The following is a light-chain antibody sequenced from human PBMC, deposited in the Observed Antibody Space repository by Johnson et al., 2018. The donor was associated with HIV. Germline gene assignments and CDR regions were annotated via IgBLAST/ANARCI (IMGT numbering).Light chain of an antibody. Sequence: QSVLTQPPSVSAAPGQKVTISCSGSSSNIGNNYVSWYQQFPGAAPKLLIYDDNKRPSRIPDRFSGSKSGTSATLGITGLQSGDEADYYCGTWDSSLSFYVFGTGTKVTVL. CDR1: SSNIGNNY. J-gene: IGLJ1*01. CDR2: DDN. CDR3: GTWDSSLSFYV. V-gene: IGLV1-51*01.